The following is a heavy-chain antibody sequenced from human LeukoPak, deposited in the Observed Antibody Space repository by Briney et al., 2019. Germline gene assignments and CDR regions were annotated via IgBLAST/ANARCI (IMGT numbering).Heavy chain of an antibody. CDR3: AREAYGGTSGMDV. CDR2: IYYSGST. D-gene: IGHD4-23*01. Sequence: SETLSLTCTVSGGSISSYCWSWIRQPPGKGLEWIGYIYYSGSTNYNPSLKSRVTISVDTSKNQFSLKLSSVTAADTAVYYCAREAYGGTSGMDVWGQGTTVTVSS. CDR1: GGSISSYC. V-gene: IGHV4-59*01. J-gene: IGHJ6*02.